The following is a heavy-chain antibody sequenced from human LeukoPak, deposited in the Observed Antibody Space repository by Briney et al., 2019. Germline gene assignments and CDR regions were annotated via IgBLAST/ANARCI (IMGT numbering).Heavy chain of an antibody. J-gene: IGHJ4*02. CDR2: IYYSGST. CDR1: GGSISSSSYY. V-gene: IGHV4-39*01. Sequence: SETLSLTCTVSGGSISSSSYYWGWIRQPPGKGLEWIGSIYYSGSTYYNPSLKSRVTISVDTSKNQFSLKLSSVTAADTAVYYCARRVRDFPYYFDYWGQGTLVTVSS. CDR3: ARRVRDFPYYFDY. D-gene: IGHD3-3*01.